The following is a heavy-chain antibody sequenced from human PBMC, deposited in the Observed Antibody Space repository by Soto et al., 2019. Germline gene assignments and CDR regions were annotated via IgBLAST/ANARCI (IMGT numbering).Heavy chain of an antibody. CDR3: ARDQLLPGYYYYGMDV. J-gene: IGHJ6*02. Sequence: ASVKVSCKASGYTFTSYAMHWVRQAPGQGLEWMGWISAYNGNTNYAQKLQGRVTMTTDTSTSTAYMELRSLRSDDTAVYYCARDQLLPGYYYYGMDVWGQGTTVTVSS. CDR1: GYTFTSYA. V-gene: IGHV1-18*01. CDR2: ISAYNGNT. D-gene: IGHD2-2*01.